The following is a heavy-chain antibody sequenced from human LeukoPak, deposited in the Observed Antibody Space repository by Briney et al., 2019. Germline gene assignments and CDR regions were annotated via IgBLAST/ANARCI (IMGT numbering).Heavy chain of an antibody. V-gene: IGHV3-23*01. CDR1: GFTFSSYA. CDR2: ISGSGGST. CDR3: ARSPYDFWSGYPKDYYYYMDV. Sequence: GGSLRLSCAASGFTFSSYAMSWVRQAPGKGVEGVSAISGSGGSTYYADSVKGRFTISRDNSKNTLYLQMNSLRAEDTAVYYCARSPYDFWSGYPKDYYYYMDVWGKGTTVTVSS. J-gene: IGHJ6*03. D-gene: IGHD3-3*01.